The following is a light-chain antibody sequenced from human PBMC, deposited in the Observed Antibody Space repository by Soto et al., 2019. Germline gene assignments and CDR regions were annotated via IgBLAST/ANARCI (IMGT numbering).Light chain of an antibody. CDR3: QSYDSSLSLVV. J-gene: IGLJ2*01. CDR2: GNS. Sequence: QSVLTQPPSVSGAPVQRVTISCTGSSSNIGAGYDVHWYQQRPGTAPKLLIYGNSNRPSGVPDRFSGSTSGTSASLAITGLQAEDEADYYCQSYDSSLSLVVFGGGTKLTVL. CDR1: SSNIGAGYD. V-gene: IGLV1-40*01.